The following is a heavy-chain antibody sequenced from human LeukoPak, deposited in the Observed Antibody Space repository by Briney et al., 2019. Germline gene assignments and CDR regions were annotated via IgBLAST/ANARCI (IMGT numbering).Heavy chain of an antibody. CDR3: AKKVARGDY. CDR2: IRGSGGST. Sequence: GGSLRLSCAASGFTFSSYAMSWVRQAPGKGPECLSAIRGSGGSTYYADSVKGRFTISRDNSKNTLYLQMNSLRAEDTAVYYCAKKVARGDYWGQGTLITVSS. D-gene: IGHD2-15*01. V-gene: IGHV3-23*01. CDR1: GFTFSSYA. J-gene: IGHJ4*02.